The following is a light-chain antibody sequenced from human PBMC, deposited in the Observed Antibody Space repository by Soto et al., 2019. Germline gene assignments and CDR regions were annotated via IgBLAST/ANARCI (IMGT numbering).Light chain of an antibody. CDR3: SSYTSSSTLVV. Sequence: QSVLTQPSSVSGSPGTSISISPAGSTREVGGYNYDSWYQQHPGKAPKLMIYDVSNRPSGVSNRFSGSKSGNTASLTISGLQAEDEADYYCSSYTSSSTLVVFGTGTKVTVL. CDR1: TREVGGYNY. J-gene: IGLJ1*01. CDR2: DVS. V-gene: IGLV2-14*01.